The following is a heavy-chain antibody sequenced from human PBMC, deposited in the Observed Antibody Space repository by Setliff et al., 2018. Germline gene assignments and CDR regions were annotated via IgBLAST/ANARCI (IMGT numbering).Heavy chain of an antibody. CDR2: IYTSGSS. CDR3: ARKGISALSGAFDM. J-gene: IGHJ3*02. D-gene: IGHD1-26*01. Sequence: PSETLSLTCTVSGGSISNYYWSWIRQPAGKGLEWIGRIYTSGSSNYNPSLKSRVTMSVDTSKNQFSLKLSSVTAADTAVYYCARKGISALSGAFDMWGQGTMVTVSS. CDR1: GGSISNYY. V-gene: IGHV4-4*07.